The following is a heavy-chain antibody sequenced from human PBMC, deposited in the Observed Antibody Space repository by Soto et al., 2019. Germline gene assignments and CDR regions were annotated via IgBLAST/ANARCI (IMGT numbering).Heavy chain of an antibody. CDR2: ISGSGDNT. D-gene: IGHD2-15*01. V-gene: IGHV3-23*01. CDR3: TKDRSSGGSCYSLSS. CDR1: GFTFKSLA. Sequence: EVQLLESGGGLMQPGGSLRLSCAASGFTFKSLAMSWVRQAPGKGLEWVAGISGSGDNTYYADSIKGRFTISRDNSKNSLFLQVNSLRVEDTAVYYCTKDRSSGGSCYSLSSWGQGTLVTVSS. J-gene: IGHJ4*02.